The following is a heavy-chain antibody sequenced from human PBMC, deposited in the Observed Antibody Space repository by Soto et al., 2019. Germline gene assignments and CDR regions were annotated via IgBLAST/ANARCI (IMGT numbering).Heavy chain of an antibody. V-gene: IGHV4-39*01. Sequence: QLQLQESGPGLVKPSETLSLTCTVSGGSISSSSYYWGWIRQPPGKGLEWIGSIYYSGSTYYNPSLKSRVPISVDTVQNPFSLEVSFVTGAGPAVYYWAGQPLRFLGGVGRPNWFDPRGQGTLVTVSS. CDR3: AGQPLRFLGGVGRPNWFDP. CDR2: IYYSGST. CDR1: GGSISSSSYY. J-gene: IGHJ5*02. D-gene: IGHD3-3*01.